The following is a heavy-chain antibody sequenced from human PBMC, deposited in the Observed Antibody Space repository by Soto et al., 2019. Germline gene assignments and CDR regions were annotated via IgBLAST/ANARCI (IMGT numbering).Heavy chain of an antibody. CDR2: IYYSGST. J-gene: IGHJ6*02. V-gene: IGHV4-59*01. CDR1: GGSISSYY. D-gene: IGHD3-22*01. CDR3: ARDRYYYDSSGYYYGMDV. Sequence: PSETLSLTCTVSGGSISSYYWSWIRQPPGKGLEWIGYIYYSGSTNYNPSLKSRVTISVDTSKNQFSLKLSSVTAADTAVYYCARDRYYYDSSGYYYGMDVWGQGTTVTVS.